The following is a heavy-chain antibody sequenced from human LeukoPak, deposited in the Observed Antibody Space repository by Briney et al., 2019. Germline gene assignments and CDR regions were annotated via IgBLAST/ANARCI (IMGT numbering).Heavy chain of an antibody. CDR1: GGSFSGHY. CDR3: ARGLWSFDY. CDR2: INHSGST. Sequence: SETLSLTCAVYGGSFSGHYWSWIRQPPGKGLEWIGEINHSGSTNYNPSLKSRVTISVDTSKNQFSLKLSSVTAADTAVYYCARGLWSFDYWGQGTLVTVSS. D-gene: IGHD3-10*01. V-gene: IGHV4-34*01. J-gene: IGHJ4*02.